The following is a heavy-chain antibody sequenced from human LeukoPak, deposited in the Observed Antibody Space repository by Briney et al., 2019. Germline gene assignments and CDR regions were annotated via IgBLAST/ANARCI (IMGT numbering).Heavy chain of an antibody. V-gene: IGHV1-46*01. D-gene: IGHD4-17*01. Sequence: GASVKVSCKASGYTFTNYFVYWVRQAPGQGLEWMGIINPTSVGREYAQKFQGRITMTRDTSTSTVYMELNSLRSDDTAVYYCARMGRGDQDWYFDLWGRGTLITVSS. CDR2: INPTSVGR. J-gene: IGHJ2*01. CDR1: GYTFTNYF. CDR3: ARMGRGDQDWYFDL.